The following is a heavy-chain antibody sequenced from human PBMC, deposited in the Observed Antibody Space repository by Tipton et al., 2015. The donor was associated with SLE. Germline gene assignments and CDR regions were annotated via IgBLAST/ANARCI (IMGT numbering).Heavy chain of an antibody. D-gene: IGHD1-26*01. CDR3: VREGGMRSHYTD. Sequence: TLSLTCSVSGGSISGYSWSWVRQPPGKGLEWIGYIYYSGSTNYNPSLKSRVTMSVDTSENQFSLKLSSVTAADTAVYYCVREGGMRSHYTDWGQGILFPVSS. V-gene: IGHV4-59*01. CDR1: GGSISGYS. CDR2: IYYSGST. J-gene: IGHJ4*02.